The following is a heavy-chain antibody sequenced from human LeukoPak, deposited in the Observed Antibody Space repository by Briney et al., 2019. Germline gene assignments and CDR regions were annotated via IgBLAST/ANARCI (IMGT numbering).Heavy chain of an antibody. D-gene: IGHD3-16*01. V-gene: IGHV3-23*01. CDR1: GFTFRSYA. Sequence: VGSLRLSCEASGFTFRSYAMTWVRQAPGKGLEWVSLIISSGASTYYADSVKGRFTISRDNSKNTLFLQMNSLRAEDTAVYYCAKKVGGVRALDIWGQGTMVTVS. J-gene: IGHJ3*02. CDR2: IISSGAST. CDR3: AKKVGGVRALDI.